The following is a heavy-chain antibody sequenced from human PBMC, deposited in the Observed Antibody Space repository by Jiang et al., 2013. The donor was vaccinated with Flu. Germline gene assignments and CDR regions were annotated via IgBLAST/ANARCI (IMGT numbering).Heavy chain of an antibody. V-gene: IGHV4-39*07. CDR3: ARVGRYSGFEVLFFDS. D-gene: IGHD5-12*01. CDR2: IYSMGGT. Sequence: TVSGGSISSSDYYWVWIRQPPRKGLEWIGSIYSMGGTYYNPSLKSRVSLSVDTSRSQFSLRLRSVTAADTAVYYCARVGRYSGFEVLFFDSWGQGTLVTVSS. J-gene: IGHJ4*02. CDR1: GGSISSSDYY.